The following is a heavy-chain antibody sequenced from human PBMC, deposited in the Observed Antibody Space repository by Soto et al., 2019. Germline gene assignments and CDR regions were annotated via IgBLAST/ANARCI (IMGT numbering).Heavy chain of an antibody. CDR2: ISGSGGST. CDR3: AKDLEVAGTGEGLRD. Sequence: GGSLRLSCAASGFTFSSYAMSWVRQAPGKGLEWVSAISGSGGSTYYADSVKGRFTISRDNSKNTLYLQMNSLRAEDTAVYYCAKDLEVAGTGEGLRDWGQGTLVTVSS. J-gene: IGHJ4*02. V-gene: IGHV3-23*01. CDR1: GFTFSSYA. D-gene: IGHD6-19*01.